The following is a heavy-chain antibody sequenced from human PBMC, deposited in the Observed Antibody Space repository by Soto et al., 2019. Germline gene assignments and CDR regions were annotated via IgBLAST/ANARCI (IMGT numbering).Heavy chain of an antibody. D-gene: IGHD2-21*02. J-gene: IGHJ4*02. CDR2: IYHSGST. CDR3: ARALAYCGGDCYQFDY. Sequence: QLQLQESGSGLVKPSQTLSLTCAVSGGSISSGGYSWSWIRQPPGKGLEWIGYIYHSGSTYYNPSLKSRVTISVDRSKNQFSLKLSSVTAADTAVYYFARALAYCGGDCYQFDYWGQGTLVTVSS. CDR1: GGSISSGGYS. V-gene: IGHV4-30-2*01.